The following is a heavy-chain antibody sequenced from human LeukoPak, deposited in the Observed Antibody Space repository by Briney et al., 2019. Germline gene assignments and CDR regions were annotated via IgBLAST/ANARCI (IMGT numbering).Heavy chain of an antibody. CDR2: INPNSGGT. J-gene: IGHJ4*02. V-gene: IGHV1-2*06. Sequence: EASVKVSCTASGYTFTGYYMHWVRQAPGQGLEWMGRINPNSGGTNYAQKFQGRVTMTRVTSISTAYMELSRLRSDDTAVYYCARTLVDTAMGDFDYWGQGTLVTVSS. CDR3: ARTLVDTAMGDFDY. CDR1: GYTFTGYY. D-gene: IGHD5-18*01.